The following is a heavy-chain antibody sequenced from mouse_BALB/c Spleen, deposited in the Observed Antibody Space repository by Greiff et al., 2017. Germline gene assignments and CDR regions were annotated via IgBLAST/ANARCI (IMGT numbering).Heavy chain of an antibody. CDR2: ISSGSSTI. CDR1: GFTFSSFG. Sequence: DVHLVESGGGLVQPGGSRKLSCAASGFTFSSFGMHWVRQAPEKGLEWVAYISSGSSTIYYADTVKGRFTISRDNPKNTLFLQMTSLRSEDTAMYYCARSTTADAMDYWGQGTSVTVSS. V-gene: IGHV5-17*02. D-gene: IGHD1-2*01. CDR3: ARSTTADAMDY. J-gene: IGHJ4*01.